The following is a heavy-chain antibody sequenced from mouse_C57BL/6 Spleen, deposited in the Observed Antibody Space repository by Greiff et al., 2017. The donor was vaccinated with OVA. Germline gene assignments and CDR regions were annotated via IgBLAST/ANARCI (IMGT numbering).Heavy chain of an antibody. Sequence: EVQVVESGGGLVQPKGSLKLSCAASGFSFNTYAMNWVRQAPGKGLEWVARIRSKSNNYATYYADSVKDRFTISRDDSESMLYLQMNNLKTEDTAMYYCVRQDYYGRGYFDVWGTGTTVTVSS. CDR3: VRQDYYGRGYFDV. J-gene: IGHJ1*03. CDR1: GFSFNTYA. V-gene: IGHV10-1*01. CDR2: IRSKSNNYAT. D-gene: IGHD1-1*01.